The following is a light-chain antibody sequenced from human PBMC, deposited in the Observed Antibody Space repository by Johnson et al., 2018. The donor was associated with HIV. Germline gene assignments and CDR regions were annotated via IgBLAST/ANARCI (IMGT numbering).Light chain of an antibody. CDR2: DNN. Sequence: VLTQPPSVSAAPGPKVTISCSGSSSNIGNNYVSWYQQLPGTAPKLLIYDNNKRPSGIPDRFSGSKSGTSATLGITGLQTGDEADYYCGTWDNGLITYVFGTGTKVTVL. J-gene: IGLJ1*01. CDR3: GTWDNGLITYV. CDR1: SSNIGNNY. V-gene: IGLV1-51*01.